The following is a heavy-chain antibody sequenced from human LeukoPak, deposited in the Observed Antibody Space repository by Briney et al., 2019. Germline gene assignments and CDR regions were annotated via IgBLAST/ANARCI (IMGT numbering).Heavy chain of an antibody. CDR3: ARHTGEGSHFQH. J-gene: IGHJ1*01. V-gene: IGHV5-51*01. Sequence: GESLKISCKASGYTFTNYWIGWVRQMPGKGLEWMGIIYPGDSDTRYSPSFRGQVIISADKSIRTAYLQWTSLMASDTAMYYCARHTGEGSHFQHWGQGSLVTVSS. D-gene: IGHD3-16*01. CDR1: GYTFTNYW. CDR2: IYPGDSDT.